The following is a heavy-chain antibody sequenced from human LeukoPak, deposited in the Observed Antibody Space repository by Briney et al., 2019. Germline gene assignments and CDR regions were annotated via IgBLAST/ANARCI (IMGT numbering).Heavy chain of an antibody. CDR1: GGSISSYY. V-gene: IGHV4-34*01. CDR3: ARGRDYPLGYFDY. CDR2: INHSGST. Sequence: SETLSLTCTVSGGSISSYYWSWIRQPPGKGLEWIGEINHSGSTNYNPSLKSRVTISVDTSKNQFSLKLSSVTAADTAVYYCARGRDYPLGYFDYWGQGTLVTVSS. J-gene: IGHJ4*02. D-gene: IGHD3-16*01.